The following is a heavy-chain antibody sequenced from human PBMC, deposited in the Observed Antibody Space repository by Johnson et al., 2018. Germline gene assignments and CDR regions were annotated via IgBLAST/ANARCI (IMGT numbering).Heavy chain of an antibody. V-gene: IGHV3-21*01. CDR1: GFTFSSYS. CDR2: ISSSSSYI. Sequence: VQLVQSGGGLVKPGGSLRLSCAASGFTFSSYSMNWVRQAPGKGLEWVSSISSSSSYIYYADSVKGRFTISRDNAKNSLYLQMNSLRAEDTAVFYCARVKRGYSYGYGAFDIWGQGAMVTVSS. D-gene: IGHD5-18*01. J-gene: IGHJ3*02. CDR3: ARVKRGYSYGYGAFDI.